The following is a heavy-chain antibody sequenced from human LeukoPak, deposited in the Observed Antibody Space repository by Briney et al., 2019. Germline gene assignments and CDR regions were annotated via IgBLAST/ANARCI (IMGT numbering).Heavy chain of an antibody. J-gene: IGHJ1*01. Sequence: ASVKVSCKASGYTFTGYYMHWVRQAPGQGLEWMGRINPNSGGTNYAQKFQGRVTMTRNTSISTAYMELSSLRSEDTAVYYCASSMGRDGYKLGRGWGQGTLVTVSS. CDR1: GYTFTGYY. V-gene: IGHV1-2*06. CDR2: INPNSGGT. CDR3: ASSMGRDGYKLGRG. D-gene: IGHD5-24*01.